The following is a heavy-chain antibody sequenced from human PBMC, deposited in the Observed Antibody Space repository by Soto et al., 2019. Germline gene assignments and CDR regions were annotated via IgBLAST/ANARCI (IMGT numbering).Heavy chain of an antibody. CDR2: MNPNSGNT. CDR1: GYTFTSYD. Sequence: ASVKVSCKASGYTFTSYDINWVRQATGQGLEWMGWMNPNSGNTGYAQKFQGRVTMTRNTSISTAYMELSSLRSEDTAVYYCASSLPDAITAFDIWGQGTMVTVSS. CDR3: ASSLPDAITAFDI. V-gene: IGHV1-8*01. D-gene: IGHD2-2*02. J-gene: IGHJ3*02.